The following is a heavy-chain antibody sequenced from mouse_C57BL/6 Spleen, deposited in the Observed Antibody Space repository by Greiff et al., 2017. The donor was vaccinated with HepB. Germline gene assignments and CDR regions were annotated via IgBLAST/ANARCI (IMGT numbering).Heavy chain of an antibody. Sequence: EVKVVESGGGLVKPGGSLKLSCAASGFTFSDYGMHWVRQAPEKGLVWVAYISSGSSTIYYADTVKGRFTISRDNAKNTLFLQMTSLRSEDTAMYYCARPGQAWFAYWGQGTLVTVSA. J-gene: IGHJ3*01. D-gene: IGHD4-1*01. CDR2: ISSGSSTI. V-gene: IGHV5-17*01. CDR3: ARPGQAWFAY. CDR1: GFTFSDYG.